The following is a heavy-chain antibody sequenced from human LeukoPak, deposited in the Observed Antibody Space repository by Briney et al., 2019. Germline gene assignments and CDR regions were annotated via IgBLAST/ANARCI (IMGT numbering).Heavy chain of an antibody. V-gene: IGHV4-31*03. CDR1: GGSISSGGYH. D-gene: IGHD1-26*01. CDR2: IYYSKST. Sequence: PSQTLSLTCTVSGGSISSGGYHWRWLRQHPGKGLGWIGYIYYSKSTYYNPSLKRRVTISVDTSKNQFSLKLSSVTAADTAVYYCARAIYAGATGYFDYWGQGTLVTVSS. CDR3: ARAIYAGATGYFDY. J-gene: IGHJ4*02.